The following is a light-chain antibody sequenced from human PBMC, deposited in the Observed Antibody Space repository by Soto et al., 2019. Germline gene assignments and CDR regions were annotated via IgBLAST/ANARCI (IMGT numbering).Light chain of an antibody. CDR2: AAS. V-gene: IGKV1-39*01. Sequence: DIQMTQSPSSLSASVGDRVTITCRASQSISSYLNWYQQKPGKAPKLLIYAASSLQIGVPSRFSGSRSGPDFTRAISSLRPEDFAAYYCQQSYSTPIAFGGGTNVELQ. CDR1: QSISSY. CDR3: QQSYSTPIA. J-gene: IGKJ4*01.